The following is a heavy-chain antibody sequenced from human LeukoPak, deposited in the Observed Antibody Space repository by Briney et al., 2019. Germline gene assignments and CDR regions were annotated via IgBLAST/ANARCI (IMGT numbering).Heavy chain of an antibody. CDR2: INHSGIT. V-gene: IGHV4-34*01. D-gene: IGHD3-22*01. CDR1: GGSFSGYY. J-gene: IGHJ4*02. Sequence: SETLSLTCAVHGGSFSGYYWSWIRQPSGKGLEWIGKINHSGITNYNPSLKSRVTISVDTSKNQFSLKLTSVTAADTAVYYCARSYYYESSGYGDFDYWGQGALVTVSS. CDR3: ARSYYYESSGYGDFDY.